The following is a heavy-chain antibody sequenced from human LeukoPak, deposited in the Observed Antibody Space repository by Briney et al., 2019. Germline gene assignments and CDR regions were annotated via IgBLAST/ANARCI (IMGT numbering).Heavy chain of an antibody. CDR3: ARVSYYSEIPDYYYYGMDV. CDR2: INHSGGT. J-gene: IGHJ6*02. Sequence: SETLSLTCAVYGGSFSGYYWSWIRQPPGKGLEWIGEINHSGGTNYNPSLKSRVTISVDTSKNQFSLKLSSVTAADTAVYYCARVSYYSEIPDYYYYGMDVWGQGTTVTVSS. CDR1: GGSFSGYY. V-gene: IGHV4-34*01. D-gene: IGHD3-22*01.